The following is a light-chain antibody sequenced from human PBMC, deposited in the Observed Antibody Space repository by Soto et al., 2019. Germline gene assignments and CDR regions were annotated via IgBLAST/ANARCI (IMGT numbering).Light chain of an antibody. CDR2: GAS. J-gene: IGKJ1*01. CDR3: QQYGSAPRT. V-gene: IGKV3-20*01. CDR1: QSVSSSY. Sequence: EIVLTQSPGTLSLSPGERATLSCRASQSVSSSYLAWYQQKPGQAPRLLIYGASSRATGIPDRFSGSGSGIDFTRTIGRLEPEDFAVYFWQQYGSAPRTFGQGTKVEIK.